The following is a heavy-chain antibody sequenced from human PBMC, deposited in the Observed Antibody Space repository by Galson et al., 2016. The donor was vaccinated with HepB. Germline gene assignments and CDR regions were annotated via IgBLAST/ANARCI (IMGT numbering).Heavy chain of an antibody. D-gene: IGHD3/OR15-3a*01. CDR1: GFTFSDYY. CDR2: ISIRSETI. CDR3: ARAGLDFGLVHFY. Sequence: SLRLSCAASGFTFSDYYMSWIRQAPGKGLEWVSYISIRSETIYYTDSVKGRFTISRDNAKNSLYLQFNSLRAEDTAVYYCARAGLDFGLVHFYWGQGALVTVSS. J-gene: IGHJ1*01. V-gene: IGHV3-11*01.